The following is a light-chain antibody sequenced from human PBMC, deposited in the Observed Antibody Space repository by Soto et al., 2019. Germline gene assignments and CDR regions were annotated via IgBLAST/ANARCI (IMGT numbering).Light chain of an antibody. CDR1: SSDVGGYNF. Sequence: HCALTHPASGSGAPRHSITISFTGTSSDVGGYNFVSWYQQHPGRAPKLLIYEVSRRPSGVSNRFSGSKSGDTASLTISGLQAEDEADYYCYSYRGYYTRVFGTGTKVTVL. V-gene: IGLV2-14*01. CDR2: EVS. CDR3: YSYRGYYTRV. J-gene: IGLJ1*01.